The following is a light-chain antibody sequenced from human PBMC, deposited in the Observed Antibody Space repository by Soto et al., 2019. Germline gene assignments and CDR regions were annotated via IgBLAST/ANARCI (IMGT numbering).Light chain of an antibody. CDR2: GAS. CDR3: QQYYSTPRT. Sequence: EIVMTQSPATLSVSPGQGATLSCRASQPISRNLAWYQQKPGQAPRLLIYGASTRATDIPGRFSGGGSGTEFTLTISSLQAEDVAVYYCQQYYSTPRTFGQGTKVDI. V-gene: IGKV3-15*01. CDR1: QPISRN. J-gene: IGKJ1*01.